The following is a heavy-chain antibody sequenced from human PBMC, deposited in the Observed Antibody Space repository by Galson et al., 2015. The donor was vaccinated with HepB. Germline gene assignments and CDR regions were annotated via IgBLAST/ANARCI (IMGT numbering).Heavy chain of an antibody. CDR3: AKDVYSWGAVGTIDY. D-gene: IGHD6-13*01. Sequence: SLRLSCAASGFNFNDYATHWVRQAPGKGLEWLAAISPDGSYRPYADSVKGRFTISRDNSDNTLSLQMSSLRPEDTAIYYCAKDVYSWGAVGTIDYWGRGTLVTVSS. J-gene: IGHJ4*02. V-gene: IGHV3-30*18. CDR2: ISPDGSYR. CDR1: GFNFNDYA.